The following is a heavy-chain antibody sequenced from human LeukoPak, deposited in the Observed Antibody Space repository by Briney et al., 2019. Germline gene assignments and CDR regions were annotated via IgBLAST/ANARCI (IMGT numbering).Heavy chain of an antibody. Sequence: ASVKVSCKASGYTFTGYYMHWVRQAPGQGLEWMGRVNPNSGGTNYAQKFQGRVTMTRDTSISTAYMELSRLRSDDTAVYYCARGRKYQLLWWFDPWGQGTLVAVSS. V-gene: IGHV1-2*06. D-gene: IGHD2-2*01. J-gene: IGHJ5*02. CDR2: VNPNSGGT. CDR1: GYTFTGYY. CDR3: ARGRKYQLLWWFDP.